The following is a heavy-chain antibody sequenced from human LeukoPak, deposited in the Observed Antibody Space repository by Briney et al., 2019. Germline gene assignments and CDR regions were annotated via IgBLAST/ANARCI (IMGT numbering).Heavy chain of an antibody. CDR2: IRYDGSNK. CDR1: GFTFSSYS. D-gene: IGHD6-6*01. J-gene: IGHJ4*01. CDR3: AKIKQLAALGDFDY. Sequence: GGSLRLSCAASGFTFSSYSMNWVRQAPGKGLEWVAFIRYDGSNKYYADSVKGRFTISRDNSKNTPYLQMNSLRAEDTAVYYCAKIKQLAALGDFDYWGQGTLVTVSS. V-gene: IGHV3-30*02.